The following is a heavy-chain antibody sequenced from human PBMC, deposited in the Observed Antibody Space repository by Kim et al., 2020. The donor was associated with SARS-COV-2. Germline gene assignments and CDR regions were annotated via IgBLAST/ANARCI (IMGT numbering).Heavy chain of an antibody. CDR3: AREHDHNGDSYYFDY. J-gene: IGHJ4*02. V-gene: IGHV4-34*01. CDR2: INHSGNT. D-gene: IGHD2-21*02. CDR1: DESFSNFY. Sequence: SETLSLTCAVYDESFSNFYWSWIRQPPGKGLEWIGEINHSGNTNYNPSLKSRVTLSIDTSKKLLSLRLTSVTAADTAVYYCAREHDHNGDSYYFDYWGQG.